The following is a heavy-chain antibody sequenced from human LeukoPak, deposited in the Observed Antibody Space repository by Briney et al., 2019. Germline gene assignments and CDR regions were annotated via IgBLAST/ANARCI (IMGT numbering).Heavy chain of an antibody. CDR1: GFTFSSYG. CDR3: AKDFGSGGDSNLDY. Sequence: HPGGSLRLSCAASGFTFSSYGMHWVRQAPGKGLEWVAVISYDGSNKYYADSVKGRFTISRDNSKNTLYLQMNSLRAEDTAVYYCAKDFGSGGDSNLDYWGQGTLVTVSS. CDR2: ISYDGSNK. D-gene: IGHD2-21*02. J-gene: IGHJ4*02. V-gene: IGHV3-30*18.